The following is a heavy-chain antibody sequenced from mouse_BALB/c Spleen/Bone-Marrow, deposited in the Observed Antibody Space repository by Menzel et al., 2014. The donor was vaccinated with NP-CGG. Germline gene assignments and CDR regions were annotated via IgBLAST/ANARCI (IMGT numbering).Heavy chain of an antibody. Sequence: GQPQDSGSELAKPAAPVKMSCKASGCSFTNYWMYCVKQRPGPGLDWIGYIKSSTGYTEYNQKFKEKATLTADKSSSTASMQQSSLTSEDSAVYYCARDYFYARDYWGQGTSVTVSS. CDR3: ARDYFYARDY. J-gene: IGHJ4*01. V-gene: IGHV1-7*01. CDR1: GCSFTNYW. D-gene: IGHD1-1*01. CDR2: IKSSTGYT.